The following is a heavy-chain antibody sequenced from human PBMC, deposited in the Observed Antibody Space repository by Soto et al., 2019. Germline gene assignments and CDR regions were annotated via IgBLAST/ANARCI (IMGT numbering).Heavy chain of an antibody. CDR1: GYPFGTFG. CDR3: ARDPHEFWSSYFFDP. CDR2: ISPYNGET. J-gene: IGHJ5*02. Sequence: ASVKVSCKASGYPFGTFGINWVRRAPGQRLEWMGWISPYNGETNYAQKFQDRVTMSTDTSTNTAYMELKSLRSDDTAVYYCARDPHEFWSSYFFDPWGQGTLVTVPQ. D-gene: IGHD3-3*01. V-gene: IGHV1-18*01.